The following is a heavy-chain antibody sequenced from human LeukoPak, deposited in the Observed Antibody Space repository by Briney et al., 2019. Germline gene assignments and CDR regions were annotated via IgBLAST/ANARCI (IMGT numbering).Heavy chain of an antibody. CDR1: GYTLTELS. CDR2: FDPEDGET. Sequence: ASVKVSCTVSGYTLTELSMHWVRQAPGKGLEWMGGFDPEDGETIYAQKFQGRVTMTEDTSTDTAYMELSSLRSEDTAVYYCATDRHCSGGSCRYYYGMDVWGQGTTVTVSS. J-gene: IGHJ6*02. CDR3: ATDRHCSGGSCRYYYGMDV. D-gene: IGHD2-15*01. V-gene: IGHV1-24*01.